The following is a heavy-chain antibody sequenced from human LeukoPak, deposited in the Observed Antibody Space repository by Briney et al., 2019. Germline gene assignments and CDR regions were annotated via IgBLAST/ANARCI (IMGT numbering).Heavy chain of an antibody. CDR1: AYSISSDYY. V-gene: IGHV4-38-2*02. CDR2: IYHSGST. D-gene: IGHD3-10*01. CDR3: ASSTLNYYGSASYGTQLSAFDI. Sequence: SETLSLTCTVSAYSISSDYYWGWIRRPPGKGLEWIGSIYHSGSTYYNPSLKSRVTISVDTSKNQFSLKLSSVTAADTAVYYCASSTLNYYGSASYGTQLSAFDIWGQGTMVTVSS. J-gene: IGHJ3*02.